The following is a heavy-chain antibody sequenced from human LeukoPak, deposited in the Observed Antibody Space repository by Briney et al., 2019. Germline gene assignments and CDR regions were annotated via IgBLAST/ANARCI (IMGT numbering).Heavy chain of an antibody. D-gene: IGHD6-13*01. Sequence: ETQSLTCTVSGASISSSFWSWIRQPPGKGLEWIGYITYSGNTNYNPTLKSRVTISVDTSKKQFSLKLSSVTAADTAVYYCARRKYSSSWNDYWGQGTVDPVSS. CDR3: ARRKYSSSWNDY. CDR1: GASISSSF. CDR2: ITYSGNT. V-gene: IGHV4-59*08. J-gene: IGHJ4*02.